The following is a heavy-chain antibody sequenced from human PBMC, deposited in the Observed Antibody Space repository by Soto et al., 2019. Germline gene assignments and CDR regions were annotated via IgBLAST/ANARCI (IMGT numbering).Heavy chain of an antibody. CDR2: ISYDGSNK. J-gene: IGHJ6*02. D-gene: IGHD3-10*01. CDR1: GFTFSSYA. Sequence: QVQLVESGGGVVQPGRSLRLSCAASGFTFSSYAMHWVRQAPGKGLEWVAVISYDGSNKYYADSVKGRFTISRDNSKNTLYPQMNSLRAEDTAVYYCAREGGGRFGELYYYYGMDVWGQGTTVTVSS. CDR3: AREGGGRFGELYYYYGMDV. V-gene: IGHV3-30-3*01.